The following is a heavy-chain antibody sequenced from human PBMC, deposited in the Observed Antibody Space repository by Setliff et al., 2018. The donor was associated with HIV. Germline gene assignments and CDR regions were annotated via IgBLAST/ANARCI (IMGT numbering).Heavy chain of an antibody. CDR3: ASRGVAGAFDI. D-gene: IGHD6-19*01. CDR2: INPNIGAT. V-gene: IGHV1-2*02. Sequence: ASVKVSCKASGYTFSGYYMHWVRQAPGQGLEWMGWINPNIGATNYAQKFQGRVTMTRDTSINTAYMELSSLRSDDTAVYYCASRGVAGAFDIWGQGTKVTVSS. CDR1: GYTFSGYY. J-gene: IGHJ3*02.